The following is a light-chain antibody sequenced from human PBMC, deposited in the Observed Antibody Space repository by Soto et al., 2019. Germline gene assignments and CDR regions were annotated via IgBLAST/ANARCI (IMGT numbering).Light chain of an antibody. V-gene: IGLV2-23*02. Sequence: HSVLTQPASVSGSPLQSITISCTRTSSVVGSYNFVSWYQQHPGKVPKAMIYEVSKRPSGVSDRFSGSKSGNTASLTISGLQAEDEADYYCCADAGRSTYVFGTGTKVTVL. CDR1: SSVVGSYNF. CDR3: CADAGRSTYV. CDR2: EVS. J-gene: IGLJ1*01.